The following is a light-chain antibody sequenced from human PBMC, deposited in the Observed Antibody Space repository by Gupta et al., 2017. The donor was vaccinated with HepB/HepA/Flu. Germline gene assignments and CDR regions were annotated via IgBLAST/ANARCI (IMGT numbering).Light chain of an antibody. J-gene: IGLJ1*01. CDR2: DVS. Sequence: SVSGSPGQSITISCTGTSSDVGGYKHVSWYQQYPGKAPKLMIYDVSKRPSGVSNRFSGSKSGNTASLTISGLQAEDETDYYCTSYTSSSTYVFGTGTKVIVL. V-gene: IGLV2-14*04. CDR1: SSDVGGYKH. CDR3: TSYTSSSTYV.